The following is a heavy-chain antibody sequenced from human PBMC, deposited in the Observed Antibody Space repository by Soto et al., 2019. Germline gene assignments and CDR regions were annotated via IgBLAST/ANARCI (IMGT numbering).Heavy chain of an antibody. D-gene: IGHD4-17*01. V-gene: IGHV1-18*01. CDR2: ISAYNGNT. CDR1: GYTFTSYG. CDR3: ARDRDYGDYSEEHYYCGMDV. Sequence: QVQLVQSGAEVKKPGASVKVSCKASGYTFTSYGISWVRQAPGQGLEWMGWISAYNGNTNYAQKLQGRVTMTTDTATSTAYMELRSLRSDDTAVYYCARDRDYGDYSEEHYYCGMDVWGQGTTVTVSS. J-gene: IGHJ6*02.